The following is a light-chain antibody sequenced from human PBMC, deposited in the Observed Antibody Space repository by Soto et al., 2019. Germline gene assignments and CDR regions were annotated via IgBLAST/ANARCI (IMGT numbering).Light chain of an antibody. Sequence: ETVLTQSPGTLSLSPGERATLSCRASQSVSSSYLAWYQQKPGQAPRLLIYGASTGATGIPDRFSGSGSGTDFTLTISRLEPEDFAVYYCQQYGSLPPSWTFGQGTKVEIK. CDR2: GAS. CDR1: QSVSSSY. J-gene: IGKJ1*01. V-gene: IGKV3-20*01. CDR3: QQYGSLPPSWT.